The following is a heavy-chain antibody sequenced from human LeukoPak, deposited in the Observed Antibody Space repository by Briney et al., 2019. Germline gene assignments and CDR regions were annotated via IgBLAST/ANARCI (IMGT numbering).Heavy chain of an antibody. CDR2: ISGSGGDT. J-gene: IGHJ5*02. CDR3: ARPIPAVMGGFDP. V-gene: IGHV3-23*01. CDR1: GFTFSNYA. D-gene: IGHD2-2*01. Sequence: GGSLRLSCAASGFTFSNYAMSWVRQAPGKGLEWVSAISGSGGDTFYTDSVKGRFTISRDNSKNTLYLQMNSLGAEDTAVYYCARPIPAVMGGFDPWGQGTLVTVSS.